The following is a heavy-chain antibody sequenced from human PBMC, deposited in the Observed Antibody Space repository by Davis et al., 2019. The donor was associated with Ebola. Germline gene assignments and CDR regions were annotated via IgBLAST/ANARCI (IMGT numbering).Heavy chain of an antibody. V-gene: IGHV4-31*02. Sequence: SETLSLTCNVSGGSISSGGYYWSWIRQHPGKGLEWIGYIYSSGTTYYNPSLKSRVTISVDTSKNQFSLKLSSVTAADTAVYYCARFSRLWLGEYYFDYWGQGTLVTVSS. D-gene: IGHD3-10*01. J-gene: IGHJ4*02. CDR1: GGSISSGGYY. CDR3: ARFSRLWLGEYYFDY. CDR2: IYSSGTT.